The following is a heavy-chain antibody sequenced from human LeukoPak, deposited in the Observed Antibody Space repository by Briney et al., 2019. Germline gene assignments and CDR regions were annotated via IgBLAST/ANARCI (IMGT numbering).Heavy chain of an antibody. D-gene: IGHD2-21*01. J-gene: IGHJ4*02. V-gene: IGHV1-69*05. CDR3: AKDRMIAIRAPAAPGDY. CDR2: IIPIFGTA. Sequence: SVKVSCKASGGTFSSYAISWVRQAPGQGLEWMGGIIPIFGTANYAQKFQGRVTITTDESTSTAYMELSSLRSEDTAVYYCAKDRMIAIRAPAAPGDYWGQGTLVTVSS. CDR1: GGTFSSYA.